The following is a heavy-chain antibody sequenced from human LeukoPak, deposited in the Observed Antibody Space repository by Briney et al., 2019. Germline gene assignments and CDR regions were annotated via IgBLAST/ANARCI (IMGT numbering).Heavy chain of an antibody. CDR2: MSGGGITI. Sequence: PGGSLRLSCAASGFTFSFYEMNWVRQAPGKGLEWVSSMSGGGITIHYADSVKGRFTISRDNAKSTLYLQMNSLRAEDTAVYYCARSYGMDVWGQGTTVTVSS. J-gene: IGHJ6*02. CDR3: ARSYGMDV. CDR1: GFTFSFYE. V-gene: IGHV3-48*03.